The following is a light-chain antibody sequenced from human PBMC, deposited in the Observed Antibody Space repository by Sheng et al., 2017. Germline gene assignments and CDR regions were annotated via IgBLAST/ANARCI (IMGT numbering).Light chain of an antibody. J-gene: IGKJ5*01. V-gene: IGKV3-15*01. Sequence: EIVLTQSPATLSVSPGERVTLSCRASQSVTISLAWYQQRPGQAPRLLIYNRSARDTGIPDRFSGSGSGTDFTLTITSLQSEDFAVYYCQQYSDWPITFGQGTRLEI. CDR2: NRS. CDR3: QQYSDWPIT. CDR1: QSVTIS.